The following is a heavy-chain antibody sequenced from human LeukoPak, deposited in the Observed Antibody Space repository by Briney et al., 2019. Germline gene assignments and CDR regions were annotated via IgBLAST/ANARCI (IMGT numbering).Heavy chain of an antibody. CDR3: ARDDLSITMVRGVIMEYYFDY. CDR1: GYSISSGYY. Sequence: PSETLSLTCTVSGYSISSGYYWGWIRPPPGKGLEWIGSIYHSGSTYYNPSLKSRVTISVDTSKNQFSLKLSSVTAADTAVYYCARDDLSITMVRGVIMEYYFDYWGQGTLVTVSS. CDR2: IYHSGST. V-gene: IGHV4-38-2*02. D-gene: IGHD3-10*01. J-gene: IGHJ4*02.